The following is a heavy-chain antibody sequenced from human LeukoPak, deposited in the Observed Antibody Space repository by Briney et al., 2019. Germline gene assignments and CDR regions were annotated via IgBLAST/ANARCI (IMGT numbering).Heavy chain of an antibody. D-gene: IGHD3-22*01. CDR2: INHSGST. CDR3: ARGIADYYDSSGYFRDYYYMDV. V-gene: IGHV4-34*01. Sequence: SETLSPTCAVYGGSFSGYYWSWIRQPPGKGLEWIGEINHSGSTNYNPSLKSRVTISVDTSKNQFSLKLSSVTAADTAVYYCARGIADYYDSSGYFRDYYYMDVWGKGTTVTVSS. J-gene: IGHJ6*03. CDR1: GGSFSGYY.